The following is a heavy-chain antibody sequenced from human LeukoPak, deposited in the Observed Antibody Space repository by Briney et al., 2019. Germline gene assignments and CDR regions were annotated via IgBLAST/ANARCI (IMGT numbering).Heavy chain of an antibody. V-gene: IGHV3-23*01. J-gene: IGHJ5*02. CDR3: AKEKIAVAGPYNWFDP. CDR2: ISGSGGST. Sequence: GGSLRLSCAASGFTFSSYAMSWVRQAPGKGLEWVSAISGSGGSTYYAGSVKGRFTISRDNSKNTLYLQMNSLRAEDTAVYYCAKEKIAVAGPYNWFDPWGQGTLVTVSS. D-gene: IGHD6-19*01. CDR1: GFTFSSYA.